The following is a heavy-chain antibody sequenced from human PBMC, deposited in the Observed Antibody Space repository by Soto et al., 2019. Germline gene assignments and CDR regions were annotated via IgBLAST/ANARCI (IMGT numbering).Heavy chain of an antibody. J-gene: IGHJ4*02. CDR2: ISGSGDST. D-gene: IGHD2-21*01. CDR3: ARDTRDPYSGSDY. V-gene: IGHV3-23*01. CDR1: GFTFSSYA. Sequence: EVQLLDSGGGLVQPGGSLRLSCAASGFTFSSYAMNWVRQAPGKGLEWVSVISGSGDSTYYADSVKGRITISRDDSKNTVYLQMNSLRAEDTAVYYCARDTRDPYSGSDYWGQGTLVTVSS.